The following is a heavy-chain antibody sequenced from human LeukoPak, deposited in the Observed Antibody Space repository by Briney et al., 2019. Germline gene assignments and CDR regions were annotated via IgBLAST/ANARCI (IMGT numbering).Heavy chain of an antibody. Sequence: PGGSLRLSCAASGFTFSSYGMHWVRQAPGKGLEWVAFIRYDGSNKYYADSVKGRFTISRDNSKNTLYLQMNSLRAEDTAVYYCAKEIAANDAFDIWGQGTMVTVSS. D-gene: IGHD6-25*01. CDR1: GFTFSSYG. J-gene: IGHJ3*02. CDR3: AKEIAANDAFDI. V-gene: IGHV3-30*02. CDR2: IRYDGSNK.